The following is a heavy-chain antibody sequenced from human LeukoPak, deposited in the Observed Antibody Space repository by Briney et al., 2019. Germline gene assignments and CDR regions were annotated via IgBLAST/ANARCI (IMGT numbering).Heavy chain of an antibody. D-gene: IGHD2-15*01. CDR3: ARIYCSGGSCNGPLSY. J-gene: IGHJ4*02. CDR1: GYTFTGYY. V-gene: IGHV7-4-1*02. CDR2: INTNTGNP. Sequence: GASVKVSCKASGYTFTGYYMHWVRQAPGQGLEWMGWINTNTGNPTYAQGFTGRFVFSLDTSVSTAYLQISSLKAEDTAVYYCARIYCSGGSCNGPLSYWGQGTLVTVSS.